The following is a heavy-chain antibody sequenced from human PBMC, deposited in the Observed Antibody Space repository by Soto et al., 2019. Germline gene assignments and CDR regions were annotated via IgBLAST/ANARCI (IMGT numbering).Heavy chain of an antibody. CDR2: IYSGGST. J-gene: IGHJ4*02. V-gene: IGHV3-53*01. CDR3: ARELNYGVNDY. D-gene: IGHD4-17*01. CDR1: GFTVNSNY. Sequence: TGGSLRLSCAVSGFTVNSNYMSWVRQAPGKGLEWVSVIYSGGSTYYADSVKGRFTISRDNSKNTLYLQMNSLRAEDTAVYYCARELNYGVNDYWGQGTLVTVSS.